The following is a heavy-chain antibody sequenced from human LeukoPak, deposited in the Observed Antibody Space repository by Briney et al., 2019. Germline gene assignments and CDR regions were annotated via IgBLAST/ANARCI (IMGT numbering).Heavy chain of an antibody. CDR2: VYHSGST. J-gene: IGHJ4*02. CDR3: VRQRAGGTWAFDY. CDR1: RGSISSRRDY. D-gene: IGHD1-26*01. Sequence: KPSETLSLTCTVSRGSISSRRDYWWAWIRQPPGQGLEWIGSVYHSGSTYSNPSLKSRLTISVDTSKDQFSLNLTSVTAADTAVYYCVRQRAGGTWAFDYWGQGTLLTVSS. V-gene: IGHV4-39*01.